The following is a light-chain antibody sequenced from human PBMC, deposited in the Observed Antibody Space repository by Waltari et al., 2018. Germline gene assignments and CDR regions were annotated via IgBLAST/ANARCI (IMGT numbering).Light chain of an antibody. CDR2: AAS. CDR3: QQSFTAPMYT. Sequence: DIQMTQSPSSLAASVGDRVTITCRASQNINTNLNWYQQKPGKAPKVLIYAASTLKRGVPSRFSGSGSGTDFTLTISSLQPEDFAVYYCQQSFTAPMYTFGQGTKLEV. J-gene: IGKJ2*01. V-gene: IGKV1-39*01. CDR1: QNINTN.